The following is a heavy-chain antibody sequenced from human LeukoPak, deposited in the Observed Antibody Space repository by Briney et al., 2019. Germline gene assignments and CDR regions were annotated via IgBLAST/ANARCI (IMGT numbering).Heavy chain of an antibody. Sequence: PGGSLRLSCAASGFTFSDYYMSWIRQAPGKGLEWVANIKQDGSEKYYVDSVKGRFAVSRDNAKNSLYLQMNSLRAEDTAVYYCARAQSGFWSGYCFDYWGQGTLVTVSS. CDR3: ARAQSGFWSGYCFDY. J-gene: IGHJ4*02. CDR1: GFTFSDYY. CDR2: IKQDGSEK. V-gene: IGHV3-7*01. D-gene: IGHD3-3*01.